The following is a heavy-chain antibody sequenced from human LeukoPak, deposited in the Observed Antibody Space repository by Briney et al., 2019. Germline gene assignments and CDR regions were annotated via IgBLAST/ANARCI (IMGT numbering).Heavy chain of an antibody. J-gene: IGHJ4*02. CDR2: ISGSSGST. Sequence: PGGSLRLSCAASGFTFSNYAMNWVRLAPGKGLGWVSTISGSSGSTYYADSVKGRFTISRDNSKNTLYLQMNSLRAEDTALYYCVKHSAPVLAAARFDYWGQGNLVTVSS. V-gene: IGHV3-23*01. D-gene: IGHD2-2*01. CDR3: VKHSAPVLAAARFDY. CDR1: GFTFSNYA.